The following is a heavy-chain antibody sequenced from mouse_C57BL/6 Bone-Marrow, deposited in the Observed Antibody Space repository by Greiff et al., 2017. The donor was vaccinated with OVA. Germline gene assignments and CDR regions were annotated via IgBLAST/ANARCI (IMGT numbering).Heavy chain of an antibody. V-gene: IGHV1-26*01. Sequence: VKPGASVKISCKASGYTFTDYYMNWVKQSHGKSLEWIGDINPNNGGTSYNQKFKGKATLTVDKSSSTAYMELRSLTSEDSAVYYCARGNYSNYVGVYFDYWGQGTTLTVSS. CDR2: INPNNGGT. J-gene: IGHJ2*01. CDR3: ARGNYSNYVGVYFDY. CDR1: GYTFTDYY. D-gene: IGHD2-5*01.